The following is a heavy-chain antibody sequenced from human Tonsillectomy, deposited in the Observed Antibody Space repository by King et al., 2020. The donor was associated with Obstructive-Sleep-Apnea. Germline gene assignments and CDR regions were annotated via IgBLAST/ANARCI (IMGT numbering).Heavy chain of an antibody. J-gene: IGHJ4*02. D-gene: IGHD3-10*01. CDR2: IWNDGSNK. CDR1: GFTFSSHG. V-gene: IGHV3-33*01. Sequence: QLVQSGGGVVQPGRSLRLSCAASGFTFSSHGMHWVRQAPVKGLAGVAGIWNDGSNKYYADSVKDRFTIPKENSKNTLYLQMNSLRAEDTAVYYCAREALVVRGVISLYYFDYWGQGTLVTVSS. CDR3: AREALVVRGVISLYYFDY.